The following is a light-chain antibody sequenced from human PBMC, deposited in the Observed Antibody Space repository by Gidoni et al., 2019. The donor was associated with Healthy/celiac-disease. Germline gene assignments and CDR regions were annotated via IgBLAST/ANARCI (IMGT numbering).Light chain of an antibody. CDR2: AAS. J-gene: IGKJ4*01. V-gene: IGKV1-27*01. Sequence: DIQMTHSPSSLSASVGDRVTITCRASQGISNYLAWYQQKPGKVPKLLIYAASTLQSGVPSRFSGSGSGTDFTLTISSLQPEDVATYYCQKYNSAPPLTFXGXTKVEIK. CDR3: QKYNSAPPLT. CDR1: QGISNY.